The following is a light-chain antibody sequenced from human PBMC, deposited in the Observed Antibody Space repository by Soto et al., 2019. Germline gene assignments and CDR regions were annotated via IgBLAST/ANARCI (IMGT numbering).Light chain of an antibody. J-gene: IGKJ1*01. CDR1: QSISTW. Sequence: DVQMTQSPSSLSASVGDKVTITCRASQSISTWLAWYQQKPGKAPKLLIFDASSLESGVPSRFSGSGSGTEFTLTFNSLQPDDFATYYCQQYDSFSVTFGQGTKVEIK. CDR3: QQYDSFSVT. CDR2: DAS. V-gene: IGKV1-5*01.